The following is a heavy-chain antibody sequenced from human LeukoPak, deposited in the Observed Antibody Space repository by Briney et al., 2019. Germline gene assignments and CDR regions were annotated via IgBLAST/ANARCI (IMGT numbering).Heavy chain of an antibody. CDR2: ISGYNGNT. D-gene: IGHD2-2*02. J-gene: IGHJ4*02. CDR3: ERVLYADARRCRFDY. V-gene: IGHV1-18*01. CDR1: GYTFTNYV. Sequence: APVNVSYKPSGYTFTNYVISAVRQAPGQRLGWMGWISGYNGNTNYAQKLQGRVTMTTDTSTSTAYMELRSLRSDDTAIYYCERVLYADARRCRFDYWGQGTLVTVSS.